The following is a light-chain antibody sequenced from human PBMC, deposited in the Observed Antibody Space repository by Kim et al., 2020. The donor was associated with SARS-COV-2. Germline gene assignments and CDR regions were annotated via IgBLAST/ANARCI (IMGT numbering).Light chain of an antibody. CDR1: SDAVSDCAY. CDR2: VVS. V-gene: IGLV2-8*01. CDR3: SSYAGSNNLV. J-gene: IGLJ2*01. Sequence: PSVPVPLSGSSDAVSDCAYVSWDQPHPAKAPKLLISVVSQRPPGGPDRFSGSKSGSTASLTVAGVQAEDEADYSCSSYAGSNNLVFGGGTHLTVL.